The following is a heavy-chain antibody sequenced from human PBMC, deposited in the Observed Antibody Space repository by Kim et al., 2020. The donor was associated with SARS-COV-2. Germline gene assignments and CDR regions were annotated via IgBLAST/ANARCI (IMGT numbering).Heavy chain of an antibody. CDR3: AIDGNILDYYYGMDV. D-gene: IGHD1-26*01. Sequence: DSVKGRLTISRDSTKNSLYLQMISLRAEDTAVYYCAIDGNILDYYYGMDVWGQGTTVTVSS. V-gene: IGHV3-7*03. J-gene: IGHJ6*02.